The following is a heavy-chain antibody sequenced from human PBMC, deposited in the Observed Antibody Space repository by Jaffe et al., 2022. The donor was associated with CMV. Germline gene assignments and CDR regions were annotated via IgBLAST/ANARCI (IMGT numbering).Heavy chain of an antibody. CDR2: IKADGSEK. J-gene: IGHJ4*02. CDR3: ARGDYFDRNFDL. CDR1: GFTFSTCW. V-gene: IGHV3-7*03. D-gene: IGHD3-22*01. Sequence: EVQLVESGGGLVQPGGSVRLSCAASGFTFSTCWMNWVRQAPGKGLEWVADIKADGSEKYYVDSVKGRFTISRDNAKNSMYLQMNSLRGEDTALYYCARGDYFDRNFDLWGQGTQVTVSS.